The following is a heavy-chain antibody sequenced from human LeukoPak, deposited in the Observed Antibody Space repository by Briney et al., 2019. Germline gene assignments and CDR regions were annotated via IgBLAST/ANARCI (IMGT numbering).Heavy chain of an antibody. Sequence: GGSLRLSCAASGFTFSSYSMNWVRQAPGKRLEWVSYISASSSTIYYPDSVKGRFTISRDNSKNTLYLQMNSLRAEDTAVYYCAREGVLRYFDWLSGDGEAPRFDYWGQGTLVTVSS. CDR3: AREGVLRYFDWLSGDGEAPRFDY. V-gene: IGHV3-48*01. CDR2: ISASSSTI. D-gene: IGHD3-9*01. CDR1: GFTFSSYS. J-gene: IGHJ4*02.